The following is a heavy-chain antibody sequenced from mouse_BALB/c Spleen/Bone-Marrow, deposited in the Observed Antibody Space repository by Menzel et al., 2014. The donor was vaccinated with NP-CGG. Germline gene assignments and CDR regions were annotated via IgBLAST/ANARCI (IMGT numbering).Heavy chain of an antibody. CDR3: ARHGITRLLDY. CDR2: ISSGGSYT. V-gene: IGHV5-9-3*01. Sequence: EVQLVESGGGLVKPGGSLKLSCAASGFTFSSYAMSWVRQTPEKRLEWVATISSGGSYTYYPDSVKGRFTISRDNAKNTLYLQMSSLRSEDTAMYYCARHGITRLLDYWGQGTTLTGSS. D-gene: IGHD2-4*01. CDR1: GFTFSSYA. J-gene: IGHJ2*01.